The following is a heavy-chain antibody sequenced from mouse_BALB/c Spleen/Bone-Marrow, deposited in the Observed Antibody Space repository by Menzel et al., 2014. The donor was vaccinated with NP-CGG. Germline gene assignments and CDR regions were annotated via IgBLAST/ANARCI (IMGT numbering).Heavy chain of an antibody. V-gene: IGHV1-4*01. D-gene: IGHD2-1*01. CDR2: INPSSGYT. CDR1: GYTFTSYT. J-gene: IGHJ4*01. Sequence: QVQLQQSGAELARPGASVKMSCKASGYTFTSYTMHWVKQRHGQGLEWIGYINPSSGYTNYNQKFKDKATLTADKSSSTAYMQLSSLTSEDSAVYYFARSICYGNHGDFYAMDYWGQGTSVTVSS. CDR3: ARSICYGNHGDFYAMDY.